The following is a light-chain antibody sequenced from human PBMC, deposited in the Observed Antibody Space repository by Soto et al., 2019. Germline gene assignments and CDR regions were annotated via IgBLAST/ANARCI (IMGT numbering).Light chain of an antibody. Sequence: QSALTQPASVSGSPGQSITISCSGTSSDVGGYSYVSWYQHHPGKAPKLMIYDVSNRPLGVSNRFSGSKSGNTASLTLSGLQAEDEADYYCSSYTSSSTYVFGTGTKLTVL. CDR2: DVS. V-gene: IGLV2-14*03. J-gene: IGLJ1*01. CDR3: SSYTSSSTYV. CDR1: SSDVGGYSY.